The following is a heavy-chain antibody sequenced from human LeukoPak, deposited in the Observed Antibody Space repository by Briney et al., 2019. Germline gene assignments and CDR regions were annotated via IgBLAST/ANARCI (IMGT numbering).Heavy chain of an antibody. CDR2: INQDGSEK. J-gene: IGHJ4*02. CDR3: ARGPSGSEPSGCFDY. D-gene: IGHD1-26*01. V-gene: IGHV3-7*01. Sequence: PGGSLRLSCAASGFTFSSYWMSWVRQAPGKGLEWVANINQDGSEKYYVDSVKGRFTISRDNAEDSLYLQMNSLRAEDTAVYYCARGPSGSEPSGCFDYWGQGTLVTVSS. CDR1: GFTFSSYW.